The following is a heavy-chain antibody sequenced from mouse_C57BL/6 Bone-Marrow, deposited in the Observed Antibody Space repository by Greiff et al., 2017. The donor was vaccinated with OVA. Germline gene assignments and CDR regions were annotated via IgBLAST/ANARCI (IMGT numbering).Heavy chain of an antibody. CDR3: ARDRDSNLYAMDY. J-gene: IGHJ4*01. Sequence: QVQLKESGAELVMPGASVKLSCKASGYTFTSYWMHWVKQRPGQGLEWIGEIDPSDSYTNYNQKFKGKSTLTVDKSSSTAYMQLSSLTSEDSAVYYCARDRDSNLYAMDYWGQGTSVTVSS. CDR2: IDPSDSYT. V-gene: IGHV1-69*01. D-gene: IGHD2-5*01. CDR1: GYTFTSYW.